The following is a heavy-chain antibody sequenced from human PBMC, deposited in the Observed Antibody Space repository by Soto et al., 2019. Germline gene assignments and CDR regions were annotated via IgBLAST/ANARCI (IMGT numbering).Heavy chain of an antibody. CDR1: GYTFTSYY. CDR3: AREKEPTTVTSYPDDAFDI. Sequence: ASVKVSCKASGYTFTSYYMHWVRQAPGQGLEWMGIINPSGGSTSYAQKFQGGVTMTRDTSTSTVYMELSSLRSEDTAVYYCAREKEPTTVTSYPDDAFDIWGQGTMVTVSS. V-gene: IGHV1-46*01. J-gene: IGHJ3*02. D-gene: IGHD4-4*01. CDR2: INPSGGST.